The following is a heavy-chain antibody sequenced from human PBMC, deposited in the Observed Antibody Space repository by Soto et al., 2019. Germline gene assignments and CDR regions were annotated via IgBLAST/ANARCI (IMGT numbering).Heavy chain of an antibody. CDR2: INPNSGGT. Sequence: ASVKVSCKASGYTFTGYYMHWVRQAPGQGLEWMGWINPNSGGTNYAQKFQGWVTMTRDTSISTAYMELSGLRSDDTAVYYCARTENYCSSTSCYSSEYFQHWGQGTLVTVSS. CDR3: ARTENYCSSTSCYSSEYFQH. V-gene: IGHV1-2*04. J-gene: IGHJ1*01. D-gene: IGHD2-2*02. CDR1: GYTFTGYY.